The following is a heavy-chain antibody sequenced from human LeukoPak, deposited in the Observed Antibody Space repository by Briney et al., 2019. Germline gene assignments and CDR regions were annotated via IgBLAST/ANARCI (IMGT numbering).Heavy chain of an antibody. V-gene: IGHV1-46*01. CDR2: INPSAGST. Sequence: ASVKVSCRASGYTFTSHYMHWVRQAPGQGLEWMGIINPSAGSTSYPQKFQGRLTMTRDTSTSTVYMELSSLRSEDAAVYYCAAPGASGFVGNFWSGPLDFWGQGTLVTVSS. J-gene: IGHJ4*02. CDR3: AAPGASGFVGNFWSGPLDF. D-gene: IGHD3-3*01. CDR1: GYTFTSHY.